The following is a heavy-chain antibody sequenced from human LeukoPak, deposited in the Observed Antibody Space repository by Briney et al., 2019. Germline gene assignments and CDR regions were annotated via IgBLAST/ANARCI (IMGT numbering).Heavy chain of an antibody. CDR1: GGSFSSGGYY. Sequence: PSQTLSLTCTVSGGSFSSGGYYWSWIRQHPGKGLEWIGYIYYSGSTYYNPSLKSRVTISVDTSKNQFSLKLSSVTAADTAVYYCARDRSSGWYRDAFDIWGQGTMVTVSS. D-gene: IGHD6-19*01. CDR3: ARDRSSGWYRDAFDI. J-gene: IGHJ3*02. V-gene: IGHV4-31*03. CDR2: IYYSGST.